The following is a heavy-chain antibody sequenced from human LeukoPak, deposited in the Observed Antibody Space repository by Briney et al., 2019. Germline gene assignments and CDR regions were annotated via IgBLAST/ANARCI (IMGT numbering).Heavy chain of an antibody. J-gene: IGHJ5*02. CDR3: ARVARYYDILTGYYPAGWFDP. D-gene: IGHD3-9*01. V-gene: IGHV3-48*01. CDR2: ISSSSSTI. CDR1: GFTFSSYA. Sequence: GGSLRLSCSASGFTFSSYAMNWVRQSPGKGLEWVSYISSSSSTIYYADSVKGRFTISKDNAKNSLYLQMNSLRAEDTALYYCARVARYYDILTGYYPAGWFDPWGQGTLVTVSS.